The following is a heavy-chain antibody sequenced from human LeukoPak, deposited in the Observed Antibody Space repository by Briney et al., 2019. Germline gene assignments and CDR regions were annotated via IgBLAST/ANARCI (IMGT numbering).Heavy chain of an antibody. Sequence: SETLSLTCTVSGGSISSGDYYWSWIRQPPGKGLEWIGYIYYSGSTNYNPSLKSRVTISVDTSKNQFSLKLSSVTAADTAVYYCARDGAYNWNQNYYYGMDVWGQGTTVTVSS. CDR1: GGSISSGDYY. D-gene: IGHD1-20*01. CDR3: ARDGAYNWNQNYYYGMDV. V-gene: IGHV4-61*08. CDR2: IYYSGST. J-gene: IGHJ6*02.